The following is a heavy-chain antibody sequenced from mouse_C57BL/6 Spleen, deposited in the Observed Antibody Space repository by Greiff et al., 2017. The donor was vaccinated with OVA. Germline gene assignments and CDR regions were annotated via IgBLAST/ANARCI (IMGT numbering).Heavy chain of an antibody. V-gene: IGHV5-4*01. J-gene: IGHJ4*01. CDR2: ISDGGSYT. Sequence: EVQGVESGGGLVKPGGSLKLSCAASGFTFSSYAMSWVRQTPEKRLEWVATISDGGSYTYYPDNVKGRFTISRDNAKNNLYLQMSHLKSEDTAMYYCARDHSNYVDYAMDYWGQGTSVTVSS. CDR1: GFTFSSYA. D-gene: IGHD2-5*01. CDR3: ARDHSNYVDYAMDY.